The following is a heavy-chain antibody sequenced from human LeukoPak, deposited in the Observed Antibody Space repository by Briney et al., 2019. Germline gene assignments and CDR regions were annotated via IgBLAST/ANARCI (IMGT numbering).Heavy chain of an antibody. CDR2: IYYSGST. CDR1: GGSISSSSYY. V-gene: IGHV4-39*07. D-gene: IGHD3-9*01. Sequence: SETLSLTCTVSGGSISSSSYYWGWIRQPPGKGLEWIGSIYYSGSTYYNPSLKSRVTISVDTSKNQFSLKLSSVTAADTAVYYCARAADYDILTAPWGQGTLVTVSS. J-gene: IGHJ5*02. CDR3: ARAADYDILTAP.